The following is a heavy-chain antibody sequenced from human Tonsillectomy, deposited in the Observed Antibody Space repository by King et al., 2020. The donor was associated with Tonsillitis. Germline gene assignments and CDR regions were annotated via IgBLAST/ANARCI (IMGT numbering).Heavy chain of an antibody. CDR2: IKQDGSEK. D-gene: IGHD6-19*01. V-gene: IGHV3-7*01. CDR1: GFTFSSYW. CDR3: ASIVQWLVRGWGWHFDL. J-gene: IGHJ2*01. Sequence: VQLVESGGGLVQPGGSLRLSCAASGFTFSSYWMSWVRQAPGKGLEWVANIKQDGSEKYYVDSVKGRFTISTDNAKNSLYLQMNSLRAEDTAVYYCASIVQWLVRGWGWHFDLWGRGTLVTVSS.